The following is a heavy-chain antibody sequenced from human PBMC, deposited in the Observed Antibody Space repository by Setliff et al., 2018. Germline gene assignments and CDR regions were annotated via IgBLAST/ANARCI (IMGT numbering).Heavy chain of an antibody. CDR2: IYTGGSKT. CDR1: GFTFSTYA. J-gene: IGHJ4*02. Sequence: GGSLRLPCAASGFTFSTYAMTWVRQAPGKGPEWVSIIYTGGSKTYSADSVKGRFTISRDDSKNTLYLQMNSLRAEDTAVYYCAKEGERDTSLEPKKGYFDCWGQGSLVTVSS. CDR3: AKEGERDTSLEPKKGYFDC. V-gene: IGHV3-23*03. D-gene: IGHD3-3*02.